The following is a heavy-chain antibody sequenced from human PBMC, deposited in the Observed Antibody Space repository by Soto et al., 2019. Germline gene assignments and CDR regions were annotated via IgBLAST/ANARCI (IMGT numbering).Heavy chain of an antibody. CDR2: ISSSNSYI. CDR1: GFTFSTYS. CDR3: ARDRDSSAYGSFDY. D-gene: IGHD3-22*01. J-gene: IGHJ4*02. Sequence: GGSLRLSCAASGFTFSTYSMNWVRQAPGKGLEWVSSISSSNSYIYYADSVKGRFTISRDNAKNSLYLQMNSLRAEDTAVYYCARDRDSSAYGSFDYWGQGTLVTVSS. V-gene: IGHV3-21*01.